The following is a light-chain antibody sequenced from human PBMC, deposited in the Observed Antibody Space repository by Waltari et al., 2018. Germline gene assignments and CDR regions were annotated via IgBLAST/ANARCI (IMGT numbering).Light chain of an antibody. CDR2: GKN. CDR1: SLRSYY. CDR3: NSRDSSGNLYV. Sequence: SSELTQDPAVSVALGQTVRITCQVDSLRSYYASWYQQKPGQAPELVIYGKNNRPSGIPDRFSGSSAGNTASLTITGAQAEDEADYYCNSRDSSGNLYVFGTGTKVTVL. V-gene: IGLV3-19*01. J-gene: IGLJ1*01.